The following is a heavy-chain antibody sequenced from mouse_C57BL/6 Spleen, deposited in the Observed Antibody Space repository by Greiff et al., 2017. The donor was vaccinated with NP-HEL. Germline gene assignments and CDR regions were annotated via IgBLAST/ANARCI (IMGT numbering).Heavy chain of an antibody. CDR3: ARNPSITTVVEGFAY. CDR2: IYPGDGDT. J-gene: IGHJ3*01. D-gene: IGHD1-1*01. CDR1: GYAFSSSW. Sequence: QVQLQQSGPELVKPGASVKISCKASGYAFSSSWMNWVKQRPGKGLEWIGRIYPGDGDTNYNGKFKGKATLTADKSSSTAYMQLSSLTSEDSAVYFCARNPSITTVVEGFAYWGQGTLVTVSA. V-gene: IGHV1-82*01.